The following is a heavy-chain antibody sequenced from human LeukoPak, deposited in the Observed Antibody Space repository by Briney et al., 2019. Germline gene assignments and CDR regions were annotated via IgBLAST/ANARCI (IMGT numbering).Heavy chain of an antibody. J-gene: IGHJ4*02. CDR3: ARDRGIAVAGTFWDY. V-gene: IGHV3-64D*09. CDR1: GFTFSRYA. CDR2: ISSNGGST. D-gene: IGHD6-19*01. Sequence: GGSLRLSCSVSGFTFSRYAMHWVRQTPGKGLEHVLGISSNGGSTYYADSVKGRFTISRDNSKNTLYLQMSSLRAEDTAVYYCARDRGIAVAGTFWDYWGQGTLVTVSS.